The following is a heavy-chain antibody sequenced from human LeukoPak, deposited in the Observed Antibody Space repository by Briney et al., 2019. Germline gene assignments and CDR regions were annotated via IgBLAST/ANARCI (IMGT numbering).Heavy chain of an antibody. CDR3: ARGRLGSGSYDY. Sequence: PGGSLRLSYAASGFTVSSNYMSWVRQAPGKGLEWVSVIYSGGSTYYADSVKGRFTISRDNSKNTLYLQMNSLRAEDTAVYYCARGRLGSGSYDYWGQGTLVTVSS. D-gene: IGHD1-26*01. J-gene: IGHJ4*02. CDR1: GFTVSSNY. V-gene: IGHV3-53*01. CDR2: IYSGGST.